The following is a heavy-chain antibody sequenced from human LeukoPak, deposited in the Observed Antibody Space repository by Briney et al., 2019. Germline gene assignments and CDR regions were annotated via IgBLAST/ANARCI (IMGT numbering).Heavy chain of an antibody. D-gene: IGHD3-22*01. CDR2: IRYDGSNK. CDR1: GFTFSSYG. CDR3: AREVYYYDSSGFYYSGGFGY. Sequence: GGSLRLSRAASGFTFSSYGMHWVRQAPGKGLEWVAFIRYDGSNKYYADSVKGRFTISRDNSKNTLFLQMNSLRAEDTAVYYCAREVYYYDSSGFYYSGGFGYWGQGTLLTVSS. V-gene: IGHV3-30*02. J-gene: IGHJ4*02.